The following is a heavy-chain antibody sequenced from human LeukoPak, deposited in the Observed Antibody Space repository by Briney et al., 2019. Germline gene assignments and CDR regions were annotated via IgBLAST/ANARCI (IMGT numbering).Heavy chain of an antibody. V-gene: IGHV3-21*01. J-gene: IGHJ4*02. CDR1: GFTFSNYN. Sequence: GGSLRLSCAASGFTFSNYNMNWVRQAPGKGLEWVSSISSSSSYIYYADSVKGRFTISRDNAKNSLYLQMNSLRAEDTAVYYCARDLEVAAAPGYWGQGTLVTVSS. CDR2: ISSSSSYI. D-gene: IGHD2-15*01. CDR3: ARDLEVAAAPGY.